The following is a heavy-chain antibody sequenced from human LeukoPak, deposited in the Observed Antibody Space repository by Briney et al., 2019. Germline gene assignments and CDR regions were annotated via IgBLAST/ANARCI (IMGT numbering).Heavy chain of an antibody. J-gene: IGHJ5*02. CDR3: ASYSGYDDGWFDP. CDR1: GGSVSSGDYY. CDR2: IYYSGST. Sequence: SETLSLTCTVSGGSVSSGDYYWSWIRQPPGKGLEWIGYIYYSGSTYYNPSLKSRVTISVDTSKNQFSLKLSSVTAADTAVYYCASYSGYDDGWFDPWGQGTLVTVSS. D-gene: IGHD5-12*01. V-gene: IGHV4-30-4*01.